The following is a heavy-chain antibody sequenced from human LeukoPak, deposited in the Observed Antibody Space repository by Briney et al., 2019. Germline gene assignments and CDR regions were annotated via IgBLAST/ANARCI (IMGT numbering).Heavy chain of an antibody. D-gene: IGHD3-10*01. CDR2: IIPILGKA. J-gene: IGHJ5*02. CDR1: GGTFSSYA. CDR3: ARDGSGISWFDP. V-gene: IGHV1-69*04. Sequence: ASVKVSCKASGGTFSSYAISWVRQAPGQGLEWMGRIIPILGKANYAQKFQGRVTITADKSTSTAYMELSSLRSEDTAVYYCARDGSGISWFDPWGQGTLVTVSS.